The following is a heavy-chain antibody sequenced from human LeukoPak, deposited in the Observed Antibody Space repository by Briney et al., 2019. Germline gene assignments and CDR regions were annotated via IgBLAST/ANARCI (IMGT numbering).Heavy chain of an antibody. CDR2: IQYDGSYK. J-gene: IGHJ4*02. CDR1: GSTFSFYG. V-gene: IGHV3-30*02. D-gene: IGHD2-2*02. Sequence: GGSLRLSCATSGSTFSFYGMHWVRQAPGKGLEWVAFIQYDGSYKFYADSVQGRFGISRDNSKNTLFLQMNSLRADDTAVYYCAKTSDQLLYSKFDFWGQGTLVTVSS. CDR3: AKTSDQLLYSKFDF.